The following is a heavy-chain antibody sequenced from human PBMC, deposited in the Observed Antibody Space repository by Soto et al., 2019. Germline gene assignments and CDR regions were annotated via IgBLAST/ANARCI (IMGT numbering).Heavy chain of an antibody. D-gene: IGHD6-13*01. CDR3: ARGLVHQLAYDAFDI. CDR1: GGSFSGYY. V-gene: IGHV4-34*01. Sequence: QVQLQQWGAGLLKPSETLSLTCAVYGGSFSGYYWSWIRQPPGKGLEWIGEINHSASTNSNPSLKSRVTISVDTSKNQFSLKLTSVTAADTAVYYCARGLVHQLAYDAFDIWGQGTMVTVSS. CDR2: INHSAST. J-gene: IGHJ3*02.